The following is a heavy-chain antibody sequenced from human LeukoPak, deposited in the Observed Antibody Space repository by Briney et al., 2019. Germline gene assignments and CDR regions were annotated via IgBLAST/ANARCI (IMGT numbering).Heavy chain of an antibody. J-gene: IGHJ4*02. D-gene: IGHD5-12*01. V-gene: IGHV3-15*01. CDR3: TTVAKYSGYDFDY. CDR1: GFTFSNAW. Sequence: PGGSLRLSCAASGFTFSNAWMSWVRQAPGKGLEWVGRIKSKTDGGTTDYAAPVKGRFTISRDDSKNTLYLQMNSLKTEDTAVYYCTTVAKYSGYDFDYWGQGTLVTVSS. CDR2: IKSKTDGGTT.